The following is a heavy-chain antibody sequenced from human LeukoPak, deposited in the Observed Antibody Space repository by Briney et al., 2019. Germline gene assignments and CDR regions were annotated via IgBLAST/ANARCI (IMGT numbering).Heavy chain of an antibody. CDR3: ANSAKWELPNAFDI. CDR1: GFTFRNYD. D-gene: IGHD1-26*01. J-gene: IGHJ3*02. Sequence: PGGSLRLSCAASGFTFRNYDMRWVRQGSGKGLEWVAGIALGDETFYADSVKGRFTISRDNSKNTLYLQMNSLRAEDTAVYYCANSAKWELPNAFDIWGQGTMVTVSS. V-gene: IGHV3-23*01. CDR2: IALGDET.